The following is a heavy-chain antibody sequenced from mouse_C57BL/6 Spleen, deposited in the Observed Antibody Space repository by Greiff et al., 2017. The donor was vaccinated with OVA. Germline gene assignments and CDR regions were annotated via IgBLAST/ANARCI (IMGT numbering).Heavy chain of an antibody. CDR3: TTWNDY. CDR1: GFNIKDDY. Sequence: VHVKQSGAELVRPWASVKLSCTASGFNIKDDYMHWVKQRPEQGLEWIGWIDPENGDTEYASKFQGKATITADTSSNTAYLQLSSLTSEDTAVYYCTTWNDYWGQGTTLTVSS. V-gene: IGHV14-4*01. CDR2: IDPENGDT. J-gene: IGHJ2*01.